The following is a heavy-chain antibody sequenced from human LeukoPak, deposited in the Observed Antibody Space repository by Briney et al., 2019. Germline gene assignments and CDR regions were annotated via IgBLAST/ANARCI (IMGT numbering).Heavy chain of an antibody. V-gene: IGHV4-4*07. J-gene: IGHJ4*02. CDR1: GGSISSYY. Sequence: SETLSLTCNVSGGSISSYYWSWIRQAAGKGLEWIGRIYTSGSTNYNPSLKSRVTMSVDTSKNQFSLKLSSVTAADTAVYYCARVQIYYGSGSYFDYWGQGTLVTVSS. CDR3: ARVQIYYGSGSYFDY. CDR2: IYTSGST. D-gene: IGHD3-10*01.